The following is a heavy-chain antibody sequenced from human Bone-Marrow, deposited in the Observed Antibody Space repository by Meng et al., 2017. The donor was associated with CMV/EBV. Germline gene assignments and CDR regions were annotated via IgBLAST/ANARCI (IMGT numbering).Heavy chain of an antibody. CDR3: ARGWYYYGMDV. J-gene: IGHJ6*02. CDR1: GGSFSGYY. Sequence: GSLRLSCAVYGGSFSGYYWSWIRQPPGKGLEWIGEINHSGSTNYNPSLKSRVTISVDTSKNQFSLKLSSVTAADTAVYYCARGWYYYGMDVWGQGTSVTVSS. CDR2: INHSGST. V-gene: IGHV4-34*01.